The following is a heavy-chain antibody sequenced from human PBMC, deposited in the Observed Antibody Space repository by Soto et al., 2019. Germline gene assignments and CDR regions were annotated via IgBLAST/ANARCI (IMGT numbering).Heavy chain of an antibody. CDR2: IYYSGST. Sequence: PSETLSLTCTVSGGSISSSSYYWGWIRQPPGKGLEWIGSIYYSGSTYYNPSLKSRVTISVDTSKNQFSLKLSSVTAADTAVYYCARQFQWLEIILPVNNNWFDPWGQGTLVTVSS. D-gene: IGHD6-19*01. CDR1: GGSISSSSYY. CDR3: ARQFQWLEIILPVNNNWFDP. J-gene: IGHJ5*02. V-gene: IGHV4-39*01.